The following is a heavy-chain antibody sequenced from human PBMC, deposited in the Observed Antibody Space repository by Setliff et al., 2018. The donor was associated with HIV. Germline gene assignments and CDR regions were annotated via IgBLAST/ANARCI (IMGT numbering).Heavy chain of an antibody. CDR1: GGTFSSYA. CDR3: ARDSVARQTLGYYYYTDV. Sequence: GASVKVSCKASGGTFSSYAFNWVRQAPGQGLEWMGGIIPISGITNYAQKFQGRVRFTADKSTSTAYMELSSLRSEDTAMYYCARDSVARQTLGYYYYTDVWGKGTTVTVSS. J-gene: IGHJ6*03. V-gene: IGHV1-69*10. D-gene: IGHD6-6*01. CDR2: IIPISGIT.